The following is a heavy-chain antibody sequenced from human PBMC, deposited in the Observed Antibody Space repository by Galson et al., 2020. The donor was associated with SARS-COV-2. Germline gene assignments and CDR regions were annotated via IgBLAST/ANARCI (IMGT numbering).Heavy chain of an antibody. CDR3: AKEGGSYAYYYYGLDV. CDR2: ILYDGGNK. Sequence: GGSLRLSCVASRFPFGSYGMHWVRQAPGKGLEWVALILYDGGNKYYGDSVKGRFTISRDNSKNSLYLQLNSLRAEDTAVYYCAKEGGSYAYYYYGLDVWGLGTTVTVSS. D-gene: IGHD3-16*01. V-gene: IGHV3-30*02. CDR1: RFPFGSYG. J-gene: IGHJ6*02.